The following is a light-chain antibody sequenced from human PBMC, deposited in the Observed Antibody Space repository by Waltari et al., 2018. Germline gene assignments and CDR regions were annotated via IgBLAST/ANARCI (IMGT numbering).Light chain of an antibody. CDR2: GAS. CDR3: QQYDDWPYT. V-gene: IGKV3D-15*01. CDR1: QSVSNK. J-gene: IGKJ2*01. Sequence: EIVMTLSPATLSLSPGEGATLSCRASQSVSNKLAWYQQKPGQAPRLLIYGASTMATGIPSRFSGSGSGTEFTLTVSSLQSEDFAIYVCQQYDDWPYTFGQGTKLDI.